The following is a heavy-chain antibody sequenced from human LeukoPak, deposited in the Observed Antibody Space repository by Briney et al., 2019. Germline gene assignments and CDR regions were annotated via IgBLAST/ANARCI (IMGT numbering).Heavy chain of an antibody. V-gene: IGHV1-2*02. D-gene: IGHD6-13*01. CDR1: GYTFTGYY. CDR2: INPNSGGT. Sequence: ASVKVSCKASGYTFTGYYMHWVRQAPGQGLEWMGWINPNSGGTNYAQKFQGRVTMTRDTSISTAYMELSRLRSDDTAVYYCARGIFPGIAAVGFDPWGQGTLVTVSS. J-gene: IGHJ5*02. CDR3: ARGIFPGIAAVGFDP.